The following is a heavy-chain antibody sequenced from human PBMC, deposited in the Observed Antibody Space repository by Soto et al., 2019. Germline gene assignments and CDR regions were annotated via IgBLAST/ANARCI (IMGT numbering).Heavy chain of an antibody. V-gene: IGHV3-23*01. J-gene: IGHJ4*02. Sequence: EVQLLESGGGLVQPGGSLRLSCAASGFTFSSYAMGWVRQAPGKGLEWVSGISGGGGRTYYADSMKGRFTISRDKSKNTLSLQMSSLRVEDTTIYYCAKIAEAVAGTVYGYWGQGTLVTVSS. CDR2: ISGGGGRT. CDR3: AKIAEAVAGTVYGY. CDR1: GFTFSSYA. D-gene: IGHD6-19*01.